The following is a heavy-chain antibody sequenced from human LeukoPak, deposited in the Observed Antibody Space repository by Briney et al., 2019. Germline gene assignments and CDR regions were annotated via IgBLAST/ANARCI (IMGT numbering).Heavy chain of an antibody. V-gene: IGHV3-7*03. CDR1: GFRFNSHW. D-gene: IGHD1-26*01. CDR2: IKEDGGEI. J-gene: IGHJ4*02. Sequence: HTGGSLRLSCAASGFRFNSHWMSWVRQAPGKGLEWVGNIKEDGGEIYYGDSVRGRLTISRDNAKNSLYLQMNSLRAEDTAVYYCAKDRDGSYPPGPWDYRGQGTLVTVSS. CDR3: AKDRDGSYPPGPWDY.